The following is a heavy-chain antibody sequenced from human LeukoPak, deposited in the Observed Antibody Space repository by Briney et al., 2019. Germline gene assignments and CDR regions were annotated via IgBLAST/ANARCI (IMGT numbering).Heavy chain of an antibody. CDR3: AKYRIQLQMPYNWFDP. CDR2: INCSGCST. V-gene: IGHV3-23*01. CDR1: GFTFSSYA. D-gene: IGHD5-18*01. Sequence: GSLRLSFAASGFTFSSYAMRWVRRAPGKGVEGVSAINCSGCSTYYADSVKGRFTISRHNSKNTLYLQMNSLRAEDTAVYYCAKYRIQLQMPYNWFDPWGQGTLVTVSS. J-gene: IGHJ5*02.